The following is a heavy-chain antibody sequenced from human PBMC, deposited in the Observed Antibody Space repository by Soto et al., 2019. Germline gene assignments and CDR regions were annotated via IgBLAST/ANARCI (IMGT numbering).Heavy chain of an antibody. CDR3: ASASSSWSFIDY. V-gene: IGHV4-31*03. Sequence: QVQLQESGPGLVKPSQTLSLTCTVSGGSISSGGYYWSWIRQHPGKGLEWIGYIYYSGSTYYNPALKSRVTISVNTSKNQCSLKLSSVTAADTAVYYCASASSSWSFIDYWGQGTLVTVSS. CDR1: GGSISSGGYY. J-gene: IGHJ4*02. D-gene: IGHD6-13*01. CDR2: IYYSGST.